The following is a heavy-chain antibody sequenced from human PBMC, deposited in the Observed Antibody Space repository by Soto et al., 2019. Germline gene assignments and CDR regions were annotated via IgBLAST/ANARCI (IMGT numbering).Heavy chain of an antibody. J-gene: IGHJ4*02. CDR3: ATESGSTYGYFDH. CDR1: GGSVTIDEDY. CDR2: ISNSGST. V-gene: IGHV4-30-4*01. Sequence: SEPLSLTCTVCGGSVTIDEDYWTWIRQSPGKGLELIGYISNSGSTGYNPSLKTRLSMSVDRSKNQFTLRLTSVTAADTAVYFCATESGSTYGYFDHWGQGTQVTVSS. D-gene: IGHD5-18*01.